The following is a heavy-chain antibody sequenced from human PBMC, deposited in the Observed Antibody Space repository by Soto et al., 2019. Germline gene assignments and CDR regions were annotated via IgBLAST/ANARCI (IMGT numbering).Heavy chain of an antibody. CDR3: ARVDCDFWCGSPYSYYGMDV. V-gene: IGHV1-69*13. CDR2: IIPIFGTA. Sequence: SVKVSCKASGGTFSSYAISWVRQAPGQGLEWMGGIIPIFGTANYAQKFQGRVTITADESTSTAYMELSSLRSEDTAVYYCARVDCDFWCGSPYSYYGMDVWGQGITVSVSS. CDR1: GGTFSSYA. J-gene: IGHJ6*02. D-gene: IGHD3-3*01.